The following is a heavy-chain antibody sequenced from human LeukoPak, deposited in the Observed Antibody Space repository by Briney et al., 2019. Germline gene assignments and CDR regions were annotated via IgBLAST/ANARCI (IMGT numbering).Heavy chain of an antibody. CDR2: ISGSGDST. J-gene: IGHJ6*04. CDR3: AKLLTAWYYYGMDV. V-gene: IGHV3-23*01. Sequence: GGSLRLSCAASGFTFSSYVMSWVRQAPGKGLEWVSVISGSGDSTYYADSVKGRLTISRDNSKNTLYLQMNSLRAEDTAVYYCAKLLTAWYYYGMDVWGKGTTVTVSS. CDR1: GFTFSSYV.